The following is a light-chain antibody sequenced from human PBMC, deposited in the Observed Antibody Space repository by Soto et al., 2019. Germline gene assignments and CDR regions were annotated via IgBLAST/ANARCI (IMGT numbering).Light chain of an antibody. CDR2: DAS. V-gene: IGKV1-5*01. J-gene: IGKJ4*01. CDR3: QQYNSYLLT. Sequence: DIQMTQSPSTLSASVGGRVTITCRASQSTGRWLAWYQQKPGKAPKLLIYDASSLASGVPSRFSGSGSGTKFTLTISSLQPDDFATYYCQQYNSYLLTFGGGTKVDI. CDR1: QSTGRW.